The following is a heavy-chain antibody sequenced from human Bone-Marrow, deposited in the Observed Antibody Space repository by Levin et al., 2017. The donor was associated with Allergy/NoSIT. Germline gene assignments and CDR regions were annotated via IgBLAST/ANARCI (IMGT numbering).Heavy chain of an antibody. V-gene: IGHV3-30-3*01. CDR1: GFTFSRYA. CDR3: ARGTPPIEGIAIAGTGYDYFDY. CDR2: ISNDGSNK. D-gene: IGHD6-13*01. J-gene: IGHJ4*02. Sequence: GGSLRLSCAASGFTFSRYAIHWVRQAPGKGLEWVAVISNDGSNKYYADSVKGRFTISRDNSKNTLYLQMNSLRAEDTAVYYCARGTPPIEGIAIAGTGYDYFDYWGQGTLVTVSS.